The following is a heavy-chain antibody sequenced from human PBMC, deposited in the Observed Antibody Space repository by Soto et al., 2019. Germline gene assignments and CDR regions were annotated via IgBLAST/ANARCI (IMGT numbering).Heavy chain of an antibody. J-gene: IGHJ4*02. V-gene: IGHV4-61*02. CDR3: ARVRIAAAGTNYFDY. D-gene: IGHD6-13*01. Sequence: QVQLQESGPGLVKPSETLSLTCTVSGGSVSSGSYYWSWIRQPAGKGLEWIGRIYTSGSTNYNPSLKSRVTMSVDTSKNQFSLKLSSVTAADTAVYYCARVRIAAAGTNYFDYWGQGTLVTVSS. CDR2: IYTSGST. CDR1: GGSVSSGSYY.